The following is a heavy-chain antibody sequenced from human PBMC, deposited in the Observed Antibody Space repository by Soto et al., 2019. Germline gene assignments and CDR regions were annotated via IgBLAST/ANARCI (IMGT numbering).Heavy chain of an antibody. V-gene: IGHV3-49*03. Sequence: PGWCPKLSCTASGFSLGVSAVGWSRKAQGKGLEWVGFIRSKAYGGTTEYAASVKGRFTISRDDSKSIAYLQMNSLKTEDTAVYYCTRDADIVVVVAVTYYYYGMDVWGQGTTVTVSS. CDR1: GFSLGVSA. CDR2: IRSKAYGGTT. D-gene: IGHD2-15*01. CDR3: TRDADIVVVVAVTYYYYGMDV. J-gene: IGHJ6*01.